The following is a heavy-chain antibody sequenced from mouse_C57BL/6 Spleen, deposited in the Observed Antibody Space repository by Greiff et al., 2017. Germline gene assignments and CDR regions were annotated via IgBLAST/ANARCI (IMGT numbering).Heavy chain of an antibody. CDR3: ARALLRYAMDY. D-gene: IGHD1-2*01. V-gene: IGHV3-6*01. CDR2: ISYDGSN. CDR1: GYSITSGYY. Sequence: EVHLVESGPGLVKPSQSLSLTCSVTGYSITSGYYWNWIRQFPGNKLEWMGYISYDGSNNYNPSLKNRISITRDTSKNQFFLKLNSVTTEDTATYYCARALLRYAMDYWGQGTSVTVSS. J-gene: IGHJ4*01.